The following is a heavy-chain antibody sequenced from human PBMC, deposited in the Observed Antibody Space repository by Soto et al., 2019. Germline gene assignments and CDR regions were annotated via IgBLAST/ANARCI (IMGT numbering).Heavy chain of an antibody. D-gene: IGHD2-2*02. CDR1: GFTFSSYW. CDR2: INSDGNIT. Sequence: GGSLRLSCAASGFTFSSYWMHWVRQAPGKGLVWVSRINSDGNITSYADSVKGRFTISRDNAKNTLYLQMNSLRAEDTAVYYCAKGDYHRYCSSTSCYTGPRGYYYYYGMDVWGQGTTVTVSS. CDR3: AKGDYHRYCSSTSCYTGPRGYYYYYGMDV. V-gene: IGHV3-74*01. J-gene: IGHJ6*02.